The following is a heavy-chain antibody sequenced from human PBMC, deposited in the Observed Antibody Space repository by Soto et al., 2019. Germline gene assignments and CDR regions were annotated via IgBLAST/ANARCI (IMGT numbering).Heavy chain of an antibody. J-gene: IGHJ6*02. CDR1: GFTFSSYA. CDR3: ARNQITDSTAPYYYYGMDV. CDR2: ISYDGSNK. D-gene: IGHD4-4*01. V-gene: IGHV3-30-3*01. Sequence: LRLSCAASGFTFSSYAMHWVRQAPGKGLEWVAVISYDGSNKYYADSVKGRFTISRDNSKNTLYLQMNSLRAEDTAVYYCARNQITDSTAPYYYYGMDVWGQGTTVTVSS.